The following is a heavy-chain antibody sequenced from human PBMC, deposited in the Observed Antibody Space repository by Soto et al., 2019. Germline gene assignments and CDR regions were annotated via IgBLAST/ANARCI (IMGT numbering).Heavy chain of an antibody. CDR1: GYTFTGYY. Sequence: QVQLVQSGAEVKKPGASVKVSCKASGYTFTGYYMHWVRQAPGQGLEWMGWINPNSGGTNYAQKFQGRVTMTRDTSISTAYMELSRLRSDDTAVYYCAVGASRGVTGNRVDPWGQGTLVTVSS. V-gene: IGHV1-2*02. J-gene: IGHJ5*02. CDR2: INPNSGGT. CDR3: AVGASRGVTGNRVDP. D-gene: IGHD1-20*01.